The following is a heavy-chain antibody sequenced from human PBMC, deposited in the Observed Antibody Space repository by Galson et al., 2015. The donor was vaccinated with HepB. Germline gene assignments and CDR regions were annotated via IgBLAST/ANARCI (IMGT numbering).Heavy chain of an antibody. CDR1: GFSFSTYS. CDR2: ISDTSRTT. D-gene: IGHD3-9*01. J-gene: IGHJ4*01. Sequence: SLRLSCAASGFSFSTYSMDWVRQAPGKGLEWVSYISDTSRTTYYADSVTGRFTISRDNGKNSLYLQLNSLRDEDTAIYYCARDLTGYDAYWGHGTLVTVSS. V-gene: IGHV3-48*02. CDR3: ARDLTGYDAY.